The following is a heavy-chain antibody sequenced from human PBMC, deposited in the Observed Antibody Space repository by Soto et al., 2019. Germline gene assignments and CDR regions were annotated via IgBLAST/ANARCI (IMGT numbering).Heavy chain of an antibody. CDR1: GFSLSTSGVG. Sequence: QITLKESGPTRVKPTQTLTLTCIFSGFSLSTSGVGVGWIRQPPGKALEWLAFIYWDDDNRYSPSLKSRLSDTKDTSQHQVALTMTNLDPVDTATYDRAHRAGPQGDWDGGYFDSWGQGTQVTVSS. CDR2: IYWDDDN. V-gene: IGHV2-5*02. D-gene: IGHD1-1*01. J-gene: IGHJ4*02. CDR3: AHRAGPQGDWDGGYFDS.